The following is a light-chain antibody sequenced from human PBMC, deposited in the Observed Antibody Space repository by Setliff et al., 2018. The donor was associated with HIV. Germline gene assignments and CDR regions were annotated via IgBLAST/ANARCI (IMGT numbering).Light chain of an antibody. Sequence: QSVLTQPASVSGSPGQSITISCTGTSSDVGGYKYVSWCQHHPGKAPKLLIYEVNNRPSGVSNRFSGSKSGNTASLTISGLQAKDEANYFCTSFTSTSPYVFGTGTKVTVL. J-gene: IGLJ1*01. CDR1: SSDVGGYKY. CDR3: TSFTSTSPYV. CDR2: EVN. V-gene: IGLV2-14*01.